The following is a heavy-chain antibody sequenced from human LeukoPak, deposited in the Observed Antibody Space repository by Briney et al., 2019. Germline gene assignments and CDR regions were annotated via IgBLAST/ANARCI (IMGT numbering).Heavy chain of an antibody. CDR2: INTDGSST. D-gene: IGHD5-12*01. CDR3: AKRGDIGAFDY. V-gene: IGHV3-74*01. J-gene: IGHJ4*02. Sequence: GGSLRLSCAASGFTFSSYWMHWVRQAPGKGLVWVSRINTDGSSTSYADSVKGRFTISRDNSKNTLYLQMNSLRAEDTAIYYCAKRGDIGAFDYWGQGTLVTVSS. CDR1: GFTFSSYW.